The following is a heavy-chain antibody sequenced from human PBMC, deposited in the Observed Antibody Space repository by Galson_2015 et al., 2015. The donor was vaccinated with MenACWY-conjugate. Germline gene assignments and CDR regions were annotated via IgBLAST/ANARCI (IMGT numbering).Heavy chain of an antibody. CDR1: GYTFTGYG. J-gene: IGHJ3*02. V-gene: IGHV1-18*01. CDR3: ARAEMATIQGRAFDI. Sequence: SVKVSCKASGYTFTGYGISWVRQAPGQGLEWMGWISAYNGNTNYAQKLQGRVTMTTDTSTSTAYMELRSLRSDDTAVYYCARAEMATIQGRAFDIWGQGTMVTVPS. CDR2: ISAYNGNT. D-gene: IGHD5-24*01.